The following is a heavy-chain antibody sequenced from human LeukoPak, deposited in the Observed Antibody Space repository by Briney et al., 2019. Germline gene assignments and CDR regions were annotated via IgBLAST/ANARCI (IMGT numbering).Heavy chain of an antibody. CDR1: GFTFSSYD. Sequence: QPGGSLRLSCAASGFTFSSYDMHWVRQATGKGLEWVSAIGTAGDTYYPGSVKGRFTISRENAKNPLYLQMNSLRAGDTAVYYCARVRYSSSSGEVSGYYYYYYMDVWGKGTTVTVSS. J-gene: IGHJ6*03. CDR3: ARVRYSSSSGEVSGYYYYYYMDV. D-gene: IGHD6-6*01. CDR2: IGTAGDT. V-gene: IGHV3-13*01.